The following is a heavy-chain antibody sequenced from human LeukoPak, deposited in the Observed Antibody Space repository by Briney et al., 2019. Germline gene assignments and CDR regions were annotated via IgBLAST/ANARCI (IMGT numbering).Heavy chain of an antibody. D-gene: IGHD3-22*01. CDR3: ARVNTMIVVLDAFDI. J-gene: IGHJ3*02. Sequence: GGSLRLSCAASGFTFSSYSMNWVRQAPGKGLEWVSSISSSSSYIYYADSVKGRFTISRDNAKNSLYLQMNSLRAEDTAMYYCARVNTMIVVLDAFDIWGQGTMVTVSS. V-gene: IGHV3-21*06. CDR2: ISSSSSYI. CDR1: GFTFSSYS.